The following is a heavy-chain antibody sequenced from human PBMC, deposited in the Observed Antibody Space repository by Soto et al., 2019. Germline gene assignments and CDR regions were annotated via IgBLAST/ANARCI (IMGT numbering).Heavy chain of an antibody. V-gene: IGHV4-39*01. J-gene: IGHJ4*02. CDR3: ASRDTSGYYSFFYFDY. Sequence: SETLSLTCTVSGGPISSSSYYWGWIRQPPGKGLEWIGSIYYSGSTYYNPSLKSRVTISVDTSKNQFSLKLSSVTAADTAVYYCASRDTSGYYSFFYFDYWGQGTLVTVSS. CDR2: IYYSGST. D-gene: IGHD3-22*01. CDR1: GGPISSSSYY.